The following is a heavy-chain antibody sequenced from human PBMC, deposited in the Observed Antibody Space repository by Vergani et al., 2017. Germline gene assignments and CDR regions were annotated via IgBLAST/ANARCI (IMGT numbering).Heavy chain of an antibody. V-gene: IGHV4-39*01. Sequence: QLQLPESGPGLVKPSETLSLTCPVSGGSISSSSYYWGWIRQPPGKGLEWIGSIYYSGSTYYNPSLKSRVTISVDTSKNQFSLKLSSVTAADTAVYYCARHSIVGAVDYWGQGTLVTVSS. D-gene: IGHD1-26*01. CDR2: IYYSGST. CDR3: ARHSIVGAVDY. J-gene: IGHJ4*02. CDR1: GGSISSSSYY.